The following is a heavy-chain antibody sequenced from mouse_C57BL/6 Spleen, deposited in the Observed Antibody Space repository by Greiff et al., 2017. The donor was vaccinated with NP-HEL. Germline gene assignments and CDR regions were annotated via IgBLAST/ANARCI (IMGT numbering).Heavy chain of an antibody. Sequence: QVQLQQSGAELVKPGASVKLSCKASGYTFTSYWMHWVKQRPGQGLEWIGMIHPNSGSTNYNEKFKSKATLTVDKSSSTAYMQLSSLTSEDSAVYYCARETMVTTGLLDYWGQGTLVTVSA. D-gene: IGHD2-2*01. CDR3: ARETMVTTGLLDY. V-gene: IGHV1-64*01. CDR1: GYTFTSYW. J-gene: IGHJ3*01. CDR2: IHPNSGST.